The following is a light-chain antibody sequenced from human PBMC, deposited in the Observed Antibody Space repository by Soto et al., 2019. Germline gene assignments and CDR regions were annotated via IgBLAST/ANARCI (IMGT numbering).Light chain of an antibody. J-gene: IGKJ2*01. Sequence: DIQMTQSPSTLSASVGDRVTITFRASQSISSWLAWYQQKPGEAPKLLMYRASSLQSGGPSRFSGSGSGTEFTLTISSLQPDDFATYYCQHYNSYPYTFGQGTELEIK. CDR2: RAS. CDR1: QSISSW. CDR3: QHYNSYPYT. V-gene: IGKV1-5*03.